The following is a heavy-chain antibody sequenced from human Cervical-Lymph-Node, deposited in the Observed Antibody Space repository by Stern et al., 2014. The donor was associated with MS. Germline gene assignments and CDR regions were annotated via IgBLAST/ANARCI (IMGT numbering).Heavy chain of an antibody. CDR1: GFTFSSYG. V-gene: IGHV3-30*03. D-gene: IGHD2/OR15-2a*01. CDR3: ARPRRPYFFRGNHHYYGMDV. J-gene: IGHJ6*02. Sequence: VQLVESGGGVVQPGRSLRLSCAASGFTFSSYGMPWVRQAPGKGLEWVTLISYDGSNEYYADSVKGRFTISRDNSKNTVYLQMNSLRPEDTAVYYCARPRRPYFFRGNHHYYGMDVWGQGTRVSVSS. CDR2: ISYDGSNE.